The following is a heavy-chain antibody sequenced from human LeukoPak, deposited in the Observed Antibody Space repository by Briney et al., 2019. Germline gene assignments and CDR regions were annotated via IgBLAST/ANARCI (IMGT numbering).Heavy chain of an antibody. D-gene: IGHD6-13*01. J-gene: IGHJ4*02. CDR1: GGSLSRCDYY. Sequence: PSEPLSLTCTVSGGSLSRCDYYWRWIRQPPGKGLEWIGYFYYSGSTYYNPSLKRRVTISVDTSNNQFSLKLSAVTAADTAVYYCAGQSKPPIRKYNSSFTTHPDFGGQRTLVTVSS. CDR2: FYYSGST. CDR3: AGQSKPPIRKYNSSFTTHPDF. V-gene: IGHV4-30-4*01.